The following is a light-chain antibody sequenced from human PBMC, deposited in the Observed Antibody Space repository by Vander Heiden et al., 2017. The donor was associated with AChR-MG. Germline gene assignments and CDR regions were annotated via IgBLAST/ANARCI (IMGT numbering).Light chain of an antibody. J-gene: IGLJ1*01. Sequence: QSALTQPASVSGSPGQSITLSCTGTTLDIEAYNFLSWYQQHRRKASKLLTSNVTKRPFGVSERFSGSKSGNTASLTISGLQADDEADYYCSSFGHSTTEFYVFGTGTTVTVL. CDR1: TLDIEAYNF. V-gene: IGLV2-14*03. CDR3: SSFGHSTTEFYV. CDR2: NVT.